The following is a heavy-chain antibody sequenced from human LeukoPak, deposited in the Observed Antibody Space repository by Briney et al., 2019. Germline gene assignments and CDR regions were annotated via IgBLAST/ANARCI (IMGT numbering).Heavy chain of an antibody. V-gene: IGHV1-69-2*01. CDR2: VDPEDGET. D-gene: IGHD4-11*01. Sequence: ASVKVSCKVSGYTFTDYYMHWVQQAPGKGLEWMGLVDPEDGETIYAEKFQGRVTITADTSTDTAYMELSSLRSEDTAVYYCTTAYSKGPVDYWGQGTLVTVSS. CDR1: GYTFTDYY. J-gene: IGHJ4*02. CDR3: TTAYSKGPVDY.